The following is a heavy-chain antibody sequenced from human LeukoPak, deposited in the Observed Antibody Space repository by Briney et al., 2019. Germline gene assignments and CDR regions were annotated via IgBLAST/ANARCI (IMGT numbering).Heavy chain of an antibody. Sequence: PSETLSLTCTDSGGSLSSYYWSWIRQPPRKGREWIGYIYYSGSTNYSPSREGRVTISVDPSKNQSSLKQSSVTAAETAVYYCAGESGHSSGYDAFDVWGQGTKVTVSS. CDR2: IYYSGST. CDR3: AGESGHSSGYDAFDV. CDR1: GGSLSSYY. J-gene: IGHJ3*01. V-gene: IGHV4-59*01. D-gene: IGHD3-22*01.